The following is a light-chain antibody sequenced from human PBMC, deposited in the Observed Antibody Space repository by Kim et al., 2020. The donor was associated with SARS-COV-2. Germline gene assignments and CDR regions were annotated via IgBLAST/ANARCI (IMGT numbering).Light chain of an antibody. Sequence: EIVMTQSPATLSVSPGERATLSCRASQGLSSNLAWYQQKPGQAPRLLIYHASIRASGIPDRFSGSGSGTEFTLTISSLQSEDFAVYYCQQYNNWPPLTFGGGTKVDIK. V-gene: IGKV3-15*01. CDR2: HAS. CDR3: QQYNNWPPLT. CDR1: QGLSSN. J-gene: IGKJ4*01.